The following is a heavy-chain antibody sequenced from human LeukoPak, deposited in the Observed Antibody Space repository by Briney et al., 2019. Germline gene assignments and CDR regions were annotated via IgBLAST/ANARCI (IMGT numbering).Heavy chain of an antibody. V-gene: IGHV3-21*01. CDR1: GFTFSNYA. Sequence: GGSLRLSCAASGFTFSNYAMNWVRQAPGKGLEWVSSISGSSTDIYYADSVKGRFTISRDNAKNSLYLQMNSLRAEDTAVYYCARDFMWPGAFDIWGQGTMVTVSS. J-gene: IGHJ3*02. D-gene: IGHD2-21*01. CDR3: ARDFMWPGAFDI. CDR2: ISGSSTDI.